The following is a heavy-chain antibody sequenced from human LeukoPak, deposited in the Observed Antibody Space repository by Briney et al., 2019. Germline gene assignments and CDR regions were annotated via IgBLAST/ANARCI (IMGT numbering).Heavy chain of an antibody. Sequence: PGGSLRLSCAASGFTFSSYAMHWVRQAPGKGLEWVAVISYDGSNKYYADSVKGRFTISRDNSKNTLYLQMNSLRAEDTAVYYCARDRQYSYGYLYFDYWGQGTLVTVSS. CDR3: ARDRQYSYGYLYFDY. CDR2: ISYDGSNK. V-gene: IGHV3-30-3*01. J-gene: IGHJ4*02. CDR1: GFTFSSYA. D-gene: IGHD5-18*01.